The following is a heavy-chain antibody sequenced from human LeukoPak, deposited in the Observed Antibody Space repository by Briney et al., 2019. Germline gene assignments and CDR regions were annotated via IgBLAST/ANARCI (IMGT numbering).Heavy chain of an antibody. CDR1: GYSFTNYD. CDR2: MNPDSGNT. V-gene: IGHV1-8*03. J-gene: IGHJ6*03. CDR3: ARVGPYCSGGSCYHYYYYYYMDV. Sequence: ASVKVSCKASGYSFTNYDVNWVRQATGQGLEWMGWMNPDSGNTGYAQKFQDRVTITRNTSISTAYMELRSLRSDDTAVYYCARVGPYCSGGSCYHYYYYYYMDVWGKGTTVTVSS. D-gene: IGHD2-15*01.